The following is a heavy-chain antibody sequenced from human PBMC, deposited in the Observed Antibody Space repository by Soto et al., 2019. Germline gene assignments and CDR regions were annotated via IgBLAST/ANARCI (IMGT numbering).Heavy chain of an antibody. V-gene: IGHV3-48*03. J-gene: IGHJ4*02. Sequence: SLRLSCAASGFTFDSYEMNWVREAPGKGLEWVSDITSTGSTRYYADSVEGRFTISRDNAKNSLYLQMNSLRAEDTAVYYCARGYCTSSACHWNFDYWGQGTLVTVSS. D-gene: IGHD2-8*02. CDR2: ITSTGSTR. CDR3: ARGYCTSSACHWNFDY. CDR1: GFTFDSYE.